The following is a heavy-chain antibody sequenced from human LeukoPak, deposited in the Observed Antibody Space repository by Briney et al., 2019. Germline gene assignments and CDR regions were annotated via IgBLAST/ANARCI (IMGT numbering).Heavy chain of an antibody. Sequence: GGSLRLSCAASGFTFSSYSMNWVRQAPGKGLEWVSSISSSSSYIYYADSVKGRFTISRDNAKNSLYLQMNSLRAEDTAVYYCAREGYSSDAFDIWGQGTMVTVSS. CDR2: ISSSSSYI. J-gene: IGHJ3*02. CDR1: GFTFSSYS. CDR3: AREGYSSDAFDI. D-gene: IGHD6-13*01. V-gene: IGHV3-21*01.